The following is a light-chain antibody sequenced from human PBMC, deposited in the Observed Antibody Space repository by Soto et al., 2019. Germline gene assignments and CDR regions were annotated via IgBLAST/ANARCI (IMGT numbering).Light chain of an antibody. CDR1: QGLVYSDGNTF. J-gene: IGKJ1*01. CDR2: QVS. Sequence: DVVMTQSPLSLSVTLGQPASISCRSSQGLVYSDGNTFLNWFHQRPGQAPRRFIYQVSNRDSGVPDRFSGSGSGTDYTLTISGVEAEDVVIYYCVQGTHWPWTFGQGTKVEIK. CDR3: VQGTHWPWT. V-gene: IGKV2-30*01.